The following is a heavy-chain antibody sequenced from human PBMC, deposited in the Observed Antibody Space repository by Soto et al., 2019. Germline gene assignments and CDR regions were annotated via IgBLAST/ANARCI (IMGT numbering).Heavy chain of an antibody. J-gene: IGHJ4*02. CDR2: VSNEGSNK. Sequence: QVQLVESGGGVVQPGRSLRLSCAASGFSFSSCAMHWVRQAPGKGLEWVAVVSNEGSNKDYADSVKGRVTISRDNSINTVYLQMNSLRAEDTAVYYCARVSIAVAGIAYYFDYWGQGTLVTVSS. CDR1: GFSFSSCA. CDR3: ARVSIAVAGIAYYFDY. D-gene: IGHD6-19*01. V-gene: IGHV3-30*01.